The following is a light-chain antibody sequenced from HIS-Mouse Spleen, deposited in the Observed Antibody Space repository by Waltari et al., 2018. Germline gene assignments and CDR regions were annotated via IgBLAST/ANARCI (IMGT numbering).Light chain of an antibody. CDR2: GAS. J-gene: IGKJ3*01. CDR3: QQYNNWPPLFT. V-gene: IGKV3D-15*03. Sequence: EIVMTQSPATLSVSPGERATLSCRASHSVSSNLAWYQQKPGQAPRLLIYGASIRATGIPARFSGSGSGTEFTLTISILQSEDFAVYYCQQYNNWPPLFTFGPGTKVDIK. CDR1: HSVSSN.